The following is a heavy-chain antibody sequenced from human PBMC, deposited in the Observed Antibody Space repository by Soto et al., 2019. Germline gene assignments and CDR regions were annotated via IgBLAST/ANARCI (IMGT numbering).Heavy chain of an antibody. J-gene: IGHJ3*02. Sequence: APVKGSCKAFGYGFMRQDMHWVRQAPGQGLEWTGIIDPSGGSTTYAQKFQGRVTMTRDTSATTVYMELSSLRSEDTAVYYCARTRLQSAFDIWGQGTMVTVSS. D-gene: IGHD4-4*01. CDR2: IDPSGGST. CDR3: ARTRLQSAFDI. CDR1: GYGFMRQD. V-gene: IGHV1-46*01.